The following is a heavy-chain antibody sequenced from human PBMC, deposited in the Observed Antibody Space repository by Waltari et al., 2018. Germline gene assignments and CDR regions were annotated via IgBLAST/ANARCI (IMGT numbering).Heavy chain of an antibody. CDR2: ISGSGGST. D-gene: IGHD2-2*03. Sequence: EVQLLESGGGLVQPGGSLRLSCAASGFTFSSYAMSWVRQAPGKGLEWVSAISGSGGSTYYADSVKGRFTISRDNSKNTLYLQMNSLRAEDTAVYYCAKVPGYCSSTSCYYPFDYWGQGTLVTVSS. CDR1: GFTFSSYA. CDR3: AKVPGYCSSTSCYYPFDY. J-gene: IGHJ4*02. V-gene: IGHV3-23*01.